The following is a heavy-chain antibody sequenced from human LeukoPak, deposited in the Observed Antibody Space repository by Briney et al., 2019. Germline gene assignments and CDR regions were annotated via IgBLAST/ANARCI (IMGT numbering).Heavy chain of an antibody. Sequence: ASVRVSCKASGYSFIANYIYWVRQAPGQGLEWMGWINPNSGGTNHAQKFQGRVTMTRDTSITTAYMDLSGLRSDDTAVYYCARGRDYYDNSGVDCWGQGTLVTVSS. CDR1: GYSFIANY. D-gene: IGHD3-22*01. CDR3: ARGRDYYDNSGVDC. J-gene: IGHJ4*02. CDR2: INPNSGGT. V-gene: IGHV1-2*02.